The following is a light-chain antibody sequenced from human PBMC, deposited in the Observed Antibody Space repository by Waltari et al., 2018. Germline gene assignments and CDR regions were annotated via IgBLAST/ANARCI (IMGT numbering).Light chain of an antibody. Sequence: QSALTQPASVSGSPGQSITISCTGTSSSVGTYHYVSWYQQHPGKAPKLLIYDVSYRPSGVSYRFSGSKSGNTASLTISGLQAEDEADYYCSSYITTNTLELFGGGTSLTVL. V-gene: IGLV2-14*03. CDR2: DVS. CDR3: SSYITTNTLEL. J-gene: IGLJ3*02. CDR1: SSSVGTYHY.